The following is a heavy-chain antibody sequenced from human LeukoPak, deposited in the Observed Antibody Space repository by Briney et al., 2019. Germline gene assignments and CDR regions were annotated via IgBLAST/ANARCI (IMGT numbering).Heavy chain of an antibody. CDR1: GCTLSELS. D-gene: IGHD3-10*01. J-gene: IGHJ4*02. V-gene: IGHV1-24*01. CDR2: FDPEDGET. Sequence: ASVKVSCKGSGCTLSELSMHWERQAPGKGLEWMGGFDPEDGETIYAQKFQGRVTMTEDTSTDTAYMELSSLRSEDTAVYYCHAYYYGSGIDDDYWGQGTLVTVSS. CDR3: HAYYYGSGIDDDY.